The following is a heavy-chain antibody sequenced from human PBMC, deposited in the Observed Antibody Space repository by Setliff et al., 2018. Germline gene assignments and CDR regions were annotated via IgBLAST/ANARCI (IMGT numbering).Heavy chain of an antibody. V-gene: IGHV4-38-2*01. CDR3: ASPRRDDLDSPFDPFDI. J-gene: IGHJ3*02. CDR2: IYHKGGT. D-gene: IGHD3-3*01. Sequence: TSETLSLTCDVSGASISSGHYWGWIRQPPGKGLEWIATIYHKGGTYFNPSLQSRVTMSLDRSKNQFSLRLTSVTASDTAVYYCASPRRDDLDSPFDPFDIWGHGTRVTVSS. CDR1: GASISSGHY.